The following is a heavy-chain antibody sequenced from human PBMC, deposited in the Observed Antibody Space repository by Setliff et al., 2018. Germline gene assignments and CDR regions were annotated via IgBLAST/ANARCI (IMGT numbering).Heavy chain of an antibody. J-gene: IGHJ4*02. CDR2: IYYSGTT. D-gene: IGHD3-22*01. Sequence: PSETLSLTCTVSGGSISSGTYYWSWIRQHPGKGLEWIGYIYYSGTTYYNPSLKSRVTISLDTSKNQFSLHLSSMTAADTAVYYCARSLVIITTAFDFWGQGLLVTVSS. CDR1: GGSISSGTYY. CDR3: ARSLVIITTAFDF. V-gene: IGHV4-31*03.